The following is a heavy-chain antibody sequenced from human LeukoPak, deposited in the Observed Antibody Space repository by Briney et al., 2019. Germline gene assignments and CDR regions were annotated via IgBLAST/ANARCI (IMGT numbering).Heavy chain of an antibody. D-gene: IGHD5-24*01. CDR3: AKDIQLST. V-gene: IGHV3-23*01. CDR1: GFTFSISA. J-gene: IGHJ3*01. CDR2: IGASGEST. Sequence: PGGSLGLSCAASGFTFSISAMPCVRQAPGKGLEWVSLIGASGESTYYADSVKGRFTISRDNSKNTLSLQMNSLRVEDTAMYFCAKDIQLSTWGLGTMVTVSS.